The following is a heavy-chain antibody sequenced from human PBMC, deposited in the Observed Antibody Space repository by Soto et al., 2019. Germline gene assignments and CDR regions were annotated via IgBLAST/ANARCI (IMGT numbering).Heavy chain of an antibody. CDR1: GFTFSAHY. Sequence: PGGSLRLSCAASGFTFSAHYMDWVRQAPGKGLEWVARIRNKANSFTTEYAASAKGRFSISRDDSKNSLYLQMNNLKSEDTAVYYCSRSAVTATPYYFDYWGQGTVVTVSS. V-gene: IGHV3-72*01. J-gene: IGHJ4*02. CDR2: IRNKANSFTT. CDR3: SRSAVTATPYYFDY. D-gene: IGHD2-21*02.